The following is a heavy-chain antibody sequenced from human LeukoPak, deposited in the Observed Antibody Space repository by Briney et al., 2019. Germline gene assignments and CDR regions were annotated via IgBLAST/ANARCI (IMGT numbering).Heavy chain of an antibody. J-gene: IGHJ6*03. D-gene: IGHD1-26*01. Sequence: ASVKVSCKASGYTFTGYYMHWVRQAPGQGLEWMGWINPNSGGTNYAQKLQGRVTMTTDTSTSTAYMELRSLRSDDTAVYYCARDEWELLRGYYYYYMDVWGKGTTVTISS. CDR2: INPNSGGT. CDR1: GYTFTGYY. V-gene: IGHV1-2*02. CDR3: ARDEWELLRGYYYYYMDV.